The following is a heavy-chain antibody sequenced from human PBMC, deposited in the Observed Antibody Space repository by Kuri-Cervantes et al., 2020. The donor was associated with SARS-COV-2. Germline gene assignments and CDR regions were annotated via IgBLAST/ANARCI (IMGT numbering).Heavy chain of an antibody. D-gene: IGHD5-18*01. CDR2: IYYSGST. CDR1: GGSIRSYY. CDR3: ARYNYGYWFDY. J-gene: IGHJ4*02. Sequence: GSLRLSCTVSGGSIRSYYWSWIRQPPGKGLEWIGYIYYSGSTNYNPSLKSRVTISVDTSKNQFSLKLSSVTAADTAVYYCARYNYGYWFDYWGQGTLVTVSS. V-gene: IGHV4-59*08.